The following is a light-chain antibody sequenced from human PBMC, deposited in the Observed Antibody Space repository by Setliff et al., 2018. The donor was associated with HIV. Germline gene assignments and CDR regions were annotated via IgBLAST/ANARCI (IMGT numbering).Light chain of an antibody. CDR2: GNI. Sequence: QSALAQPPSVSGAPGQRVTISCTGSSSNIGAGYDVHWYQQLPGTAPKLLIYGNINRPSGVPDRFSGSKSGTSASLAITGLQAEDEADYYCQSYDSSLSGYVVFGGGTKVTVL. V-gene: IGLV1-40*01. CDR1: SSNIGAGYD. CDR3: QSYDSSLSGYVV. J-gene: IGLJ2*01.